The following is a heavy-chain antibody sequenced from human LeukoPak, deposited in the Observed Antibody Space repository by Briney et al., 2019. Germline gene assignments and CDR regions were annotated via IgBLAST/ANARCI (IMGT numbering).Heavy chain of an antibody. V-gene: IGHV3-7*01. J-gene: IGHJ5*02. Sequence: PVGSLRLSCAASGFTFSDHWMSWVRQAPGKGLEWVANIKQDESKRYYVDSVKGRFTISRDNAKNSLYLQINSLRAEDTAVYYCAREASLYCSGNDCYWAFDRWGQGTLVTVSS. CDR3: AREASLYCSGNDCYWAFDR. CDR2: IKQDESKR. CDR1: GFTFSDHW. D-gene: IGHD2-15*01.